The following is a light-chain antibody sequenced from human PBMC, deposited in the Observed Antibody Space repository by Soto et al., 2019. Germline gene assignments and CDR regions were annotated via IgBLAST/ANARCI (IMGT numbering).Light chain of an antibody. V-gene: IGKV3-11*01. J-gene: IGKJ4*01. Sequence: IVLTQSPATLSLSPGERATLSCRASQSVSSYLAWYQQKPGQPPRLLIYDASNRATGIPARFSGSGSGTDFTLTISSLEPEDFAVYYCQQRSNWLTFGGRTKVEIK. CDR1: QSVSSY. CDR2: DAS. CDR3: QQRSNWLT.